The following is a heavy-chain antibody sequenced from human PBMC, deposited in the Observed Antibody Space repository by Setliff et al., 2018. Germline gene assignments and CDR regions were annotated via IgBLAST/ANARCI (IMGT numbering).Heavy chain of an antibody. CDR2: FFYSGDS. V-gene: IGHV4-59*11. Sequence: SETLSLTCTVSGASTNSHYWSWIRQPPGKGLEWIGLFFYSGDSRYNPSLKSRVTMSVDASRNQFSLKLSSVTAADTAIYYCARDRSYYASGSFTKWFDYWGQGTLVTVSS. CDR1: GASTNSHY. J-gene: IGHJ4*02. D-gene: IGHD3-10*01. CDR3: ARDRSYYASGSFTKWFDY.